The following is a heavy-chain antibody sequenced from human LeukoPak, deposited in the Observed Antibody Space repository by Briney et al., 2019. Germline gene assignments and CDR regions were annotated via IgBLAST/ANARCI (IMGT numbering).Heavy chain of an antibody. D-gene: IGHD3-22*01. J-gene: IGHJ4*02. CDR3: ARTYDSTDY. CDR2: INWSGVRV. CDR1: GFTFDDYG. Sequence: GGSLRLSCAASGFTFDDYGMSWVRQAPGKGLEWVSGINWSGVRVGYGDSVKGRFTISRDNAKNSLYLQMNSLRADDTALYYCARTYDSTDYWGQGTLVTVSS. V-gene: IGHV3-20*04.